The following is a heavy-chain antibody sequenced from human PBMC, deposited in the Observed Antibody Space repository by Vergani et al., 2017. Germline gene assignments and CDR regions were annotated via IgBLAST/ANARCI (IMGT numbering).Heavy chain of an antibody. V-gene: IGHV3-66*01. CDR3: ARGLYDSSGYHHGGFDY. J-gene: IGHJ4*02. CDR1: GFTVSSNY. Sequence: VQLVESGGGLVKPGGSLRLSCAASGFTVSSNYMSWVRQAPGKGLEWVSVIYSGGSTYYADSVKGRFTISRDNSKNTLYLQMNSLRAEDTAVYYCARGLYDSSGYHHGGFDYWGQGTLVTVSS. D-gene: IGHD3-22*01. CDR2: IYSGGST.